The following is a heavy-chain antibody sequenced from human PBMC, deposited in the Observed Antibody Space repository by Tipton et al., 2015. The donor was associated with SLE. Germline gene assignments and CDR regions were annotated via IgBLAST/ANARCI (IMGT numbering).Heavy chain of an antibody. CDR2: IYHSGTT. J-gene: IGHJ5*02. Sequence: TLSLTCTVSGGSITSQYWSWIRQPPGKGLEWIGFIYHSGTTNYNPSLKSRVTMSVDTSKNQFSLRLSSVTAADTAVYYCARDRHYRGNVWVDPWGQGTLVTVSS. CDR3: ARDRHYRGNVWVDP. D-gene: IGHD3-16*01. V-gene: IGHV4-59*11. CDR1: GGSITSQY.